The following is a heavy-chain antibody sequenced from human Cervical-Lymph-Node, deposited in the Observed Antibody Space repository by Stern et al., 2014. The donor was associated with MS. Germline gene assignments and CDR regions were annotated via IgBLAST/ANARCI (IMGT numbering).Heavy chain of an antibody. CDR3: ARSPWSGYIQDV. V-gene: IGHV3-74*02. CDR2: INSDATTT. D-gene: IGHD5-18*01. J-gene: IGHJ6*02. CDR1: GFSFSNYW. Sequence: EVQLVESGGGLVQPGGSLRLSCVASGFSFSNYWMHWVRQTPGKGLMWVSRINSDATTTTYADSVKGRFTISRDDAKNTVYLQMNSLRAEDTAEYYCARSPWSGYIQDVWGQGTTVTVSS.